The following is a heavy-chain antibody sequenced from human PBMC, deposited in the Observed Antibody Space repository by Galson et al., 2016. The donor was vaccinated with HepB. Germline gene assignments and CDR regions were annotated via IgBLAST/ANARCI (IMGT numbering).Heavy chain of an antibody. CDR2: IYPSDSDT. J-gene: IGHJ4*02. V-gene: IGHV5-51*01. Sequence: QSGAEVKKPGESLKISCKASGYTFSTYWIGWVRQMPGKGLEWMGVIYPSDSDTRYSPSFQGQVTISADKSISTAYLQWNSLKASDTAFYYCARDLTPILWGQGTLVTVSS. D-gene: IGHD3-9*01. CDR3: ARDLTPIL. CDR1: GYTFSTYW.